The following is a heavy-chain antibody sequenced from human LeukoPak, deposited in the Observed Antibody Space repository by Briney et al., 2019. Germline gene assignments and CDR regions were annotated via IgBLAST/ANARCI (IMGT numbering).Heavy chain of an antibody. CDR1: GFTFSHYV. Sequence: GGCLRLSRAASGFTFSHYVMHWVCRPPGQGLEWVTFVSAEGDRRYYADSVKGRFTISRDDSKTSLYLQMNSLRVDDTALYYCVRELPNHYSFDHWGQGALVTVSS. V-gene: IGHV3-30*01. D-gene: IGHD2-15*01. CDR2: VSAEGDRR. CDR3: VRELPNHYSFDH. J-gene: IGHJ4*02.